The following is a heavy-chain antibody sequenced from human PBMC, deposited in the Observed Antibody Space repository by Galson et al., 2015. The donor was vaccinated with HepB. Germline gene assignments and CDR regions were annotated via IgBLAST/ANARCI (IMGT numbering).Heavy chain of an antibody. CDR3: ARVLRGGNAFDI. CDR2: ISAYNGNT. CDR1: GYTFTSYG. D-gene: IGHD2-15*01. V-gene: IGHV1-18*04. Sequence: SVKVSCKASGYTFTSYGISWVRQAPGQGLEWMGWISAYNGNTNYAQKLQGRVTMTTDTTTTTAYMELRSLRSDDTAVYYCARVLRGGNAFDIWGQGTMVTVSS. J-gene: IGHJ3*02.